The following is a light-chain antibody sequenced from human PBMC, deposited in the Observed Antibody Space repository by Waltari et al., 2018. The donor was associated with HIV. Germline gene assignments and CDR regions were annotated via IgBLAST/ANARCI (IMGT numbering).Light chain of an antibody. V-gene: IGLV2-11*01. Sequence: QSALTQPRSVSGSPGHSVTMPCPGTSSDGGGYNYVSWYQHHPNKGPKLLIYDVKKRPSGVPDRFSCSKSGNTASLTISGLQAEDEADYYCCSYADTYFVLFGGRTKLTVL. CDR1: SSDGGGYNY. CDR3: CSYADTYFVL. J-gene: IGLJ2*01. CDR2: DVK.